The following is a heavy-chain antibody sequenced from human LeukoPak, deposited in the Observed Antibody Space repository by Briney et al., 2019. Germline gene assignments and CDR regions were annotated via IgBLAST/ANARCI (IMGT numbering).Heavy chain of an antibody. D-gene: IGHD3-22*01. Sequence: SETLSLTCTVSGGSISSYYWSWIRQPPGKGLEWIGEINHSGSTNYNPSLKSRVTISVDTSKNQFSLKLSSVTAADTAVYYCARGGYYDSSGYYFPFDYWGQGTLVTVSS. CDR3: ARGGYYDSSGYYFPFDY. CDR2: INHSGST. J-gene: IGHJ4*02. V-gene: IGHV4-34*01. CDR1: GGSISSYY.